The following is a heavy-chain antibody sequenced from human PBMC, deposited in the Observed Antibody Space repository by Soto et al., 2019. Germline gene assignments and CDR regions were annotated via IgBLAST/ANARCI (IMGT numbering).Heavy chain of an antibody. CDR1: GYTFTDYY. CDR3: ATEAPYCSGGSCYFYFDY. D-gene: IGHD2-15*01. Sequence: ASVKVSCKVSGYTFTDYYMHWVQQAPGKGLEWMGLVDPEDGETIYAEKFQGRVTITADTSTDTAYMELSSLRSEDTAVYYCATEAPYCSGGSCYFYFDYWGQGTLVTVSS. CDR2: VDPEDGET. V-gene: IGHV1-69-2*01. J-gene: IGHJ4*02.